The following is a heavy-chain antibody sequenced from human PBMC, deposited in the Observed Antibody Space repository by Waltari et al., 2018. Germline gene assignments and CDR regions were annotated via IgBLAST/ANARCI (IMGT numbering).Heavy chain of an antibody. CDR1: GFTFSSFA. D-gene: IGHD3-9*01. Sequence: QVQLVESGGGVVQPGRSLRLSCAASGFTFSSFAIHWVRQAPGNGLEWVAVISDDGSNKYYADSVKGRFTTSRDNSKNTLYLQMNSLRAEDTAVYYCARAGIVTGSAIDYWGQGTLVTVSS. V-gene: IGHV3-30-3*01. J-gene: IGHJ4*02. CDR3: ARAGIVTGSAIDY. CDR2: ISDDGSNK.